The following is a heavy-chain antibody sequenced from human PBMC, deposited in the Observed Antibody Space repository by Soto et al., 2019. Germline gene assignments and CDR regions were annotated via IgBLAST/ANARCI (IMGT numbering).Heavy chain of an antibody. CDR1: GFTFSDHY. J-gene: IGHJ4*02. CDR2: SRNKANSYST. D-gene: IGHD1-26*01. CDR3: ARFSGSYTRGLDY. Sequence: EVQLVESGGGLVQPGGSLRLSCAASGFTFSDHYMDWVRQAPGTGLEWVGRSRNKANSYSTEYAASVKGRFTISRDESKNSLYLQMNSLKTEDTAVYYCARFSGSYTRGLDYWGQGPLVTVSS. V-gene: IGHV3-72*01.